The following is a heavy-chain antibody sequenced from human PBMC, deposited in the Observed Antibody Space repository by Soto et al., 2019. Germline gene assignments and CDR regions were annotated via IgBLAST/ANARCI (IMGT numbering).Heavy chain of an antibody. Sequence: EVQLVESGGGLVKPGGSLTLSCAASGFTFSNYTMNCVRQAPGKGLEWVSSISRSSRNIYYADSVKGRFTISRDNAKNALYLHMNSLRAGDTAVYYCARDLKVAGTNSFYYYGMDVWGQGTTVTVSS. CDR3: ARDLKVAGTNSFYYYGMDV. CDR1: GFTFSNYT. CDR2: ISRSSRNI. D-gene: IGHD6-19*01. V-gene: IGHV3-21*01. J-gene: IGHJ6*02.